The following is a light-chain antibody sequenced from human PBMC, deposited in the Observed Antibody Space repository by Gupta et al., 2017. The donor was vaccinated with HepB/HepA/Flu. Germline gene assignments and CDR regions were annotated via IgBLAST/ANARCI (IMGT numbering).Light chain of an antibody. CDR3: QQYNNWPPLT. CDR2: ATA. CDR1: QSISSN. V-gene: IGKV3-15*01. J-gene: IGKJ5*01. Sequence: ELAVTQSSSTLSVSPGERATLACRASQSISSNLGWYQQIPGQAPRLLIYATATRATDNTARYSGSGYGTEFTLTISRRQSKAFEVYYGQQYNNWPPLTFGQGTRLDIK.